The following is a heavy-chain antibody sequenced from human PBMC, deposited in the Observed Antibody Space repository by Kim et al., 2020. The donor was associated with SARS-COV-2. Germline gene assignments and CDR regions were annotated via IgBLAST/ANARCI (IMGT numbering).Heavy chain of an antibody. CDR1: GYSFTSYG. D-gene: IGHD6-13*01. CDR3: ARTHGSSWYNWFDP. CDR2: INAGNGDT. J-gene: IGHJ5*02. Sequence: ASVKVSCKASGYSFTSYGIHWVRQAPGQRLEWMGWINAGNGDTRYSQKFQGRVTITRDTAASTAYMELSSLRSEDTAVYHCARTHGSSWYNWFDPWGQGTLVTVSS. V-gene: IGHV1-3*01.